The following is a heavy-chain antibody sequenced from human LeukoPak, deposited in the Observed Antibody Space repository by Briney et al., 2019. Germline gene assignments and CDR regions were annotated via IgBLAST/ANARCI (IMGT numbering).Heavy chain of an antibody. D-gene: IGHD3-3*01. Sequence: GSSVKVSCKASGGSLKNFAISWVRQAHGQGPEWMGGFNHIYGTTNYAQKFQGRVTITVDDSTNIAYLDLSSLRSDDTALYYCARRAEWFSWTRLDAFDIWGQGTMVTVSS. V-gene: IGHV1-69*01. CDR3: ARRAEWFSWTRLDAFDI. CDR1: GGSLKNFA. J-gene: IGHJ3*02. CDR2: FNHIYGTT.